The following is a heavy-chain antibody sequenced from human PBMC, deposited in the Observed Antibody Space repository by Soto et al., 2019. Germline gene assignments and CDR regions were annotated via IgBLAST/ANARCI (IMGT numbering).Heavy chain of an antibody. CDR1: GYTFAMHY. D-gene: IGHD2-15*01. V-gene: IGHV1-46*01. J-gene: IGHJ4*02. CDR2: INPSDGST. Sequence: QVQLVQSGAEVKKPGASVKISCKTSGYTFAMHYIHWVRQAPGQGLEWMGMINPSDGSTSYVQKFQSRVTMTSDTSATTVFVSTSRRTTHDATLFYCAREDGGGGRRHDFWGPGTLVTVAS. CDR3: AREDGGGGRRHDF.